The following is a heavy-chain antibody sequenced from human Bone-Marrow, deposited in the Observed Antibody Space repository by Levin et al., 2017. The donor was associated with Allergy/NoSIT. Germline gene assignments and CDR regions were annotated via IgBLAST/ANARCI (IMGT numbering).Heavy chain of an antibody. Sequence: PSETLSLTCTVSGGSISNYYWSWIRQPAGKGLEWIGHIYTTGSTNYNPSLSSRVTMSVDTSKNQFSLKLTSVTAADTAVYYCARWVQFHLPYSEISVRPPHYFYGMDVWGQGTTVTVSS. V-gene: IGHV4-4*07. CDR1: GGSISNYY. J-gene: IGHJ6*02. CDR2: IYTTGST. CDR3: ARWVQFHLPYSEISVRPPHYFYGMDV. D-gene: IGHD2-15*01.